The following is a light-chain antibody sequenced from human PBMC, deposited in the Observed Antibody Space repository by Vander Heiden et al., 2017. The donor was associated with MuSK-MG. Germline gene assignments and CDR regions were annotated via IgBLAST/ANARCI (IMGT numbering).Light chain of an antibody. CDR1: QSVSSY. Sequence: EIVLTQSPATLSLSPGERATLSCRASQSVSSYLAWYQQKPGQAPRLLIYDASNRATGIPARFSGSGSGTDFTLTISSLGPEDFAVYYCQQHSNRPRKAFGQGTKLEIK. CDR3: QQHSNRPRKA. V-gene: IGKV3-11*01. J-gene: IGKJ2*01. CDR2: DAS.